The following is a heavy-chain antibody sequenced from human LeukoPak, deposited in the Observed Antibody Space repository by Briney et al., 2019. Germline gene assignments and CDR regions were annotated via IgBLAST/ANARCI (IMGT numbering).Heavy chain of an antibody. V-gene: IGHV4-34*01. J-gene: IGHJ4*02. D-gene: IGHD3-22*01. Sequence: SETLSLTCAVYGGSFSGYYWSWIRQPPGKGLEWIGEINHSGSTNYNPSLKSRVTISVDTSKNQFSLKLSSVTAADTAVYYCARGRGPNYYDSGGYYFDYWGQGTLVTVSS. CDR3: ARGRGPNYYDSGGYYFDY. CDR2: INHSGST. CDR1: GGSFSGYY.